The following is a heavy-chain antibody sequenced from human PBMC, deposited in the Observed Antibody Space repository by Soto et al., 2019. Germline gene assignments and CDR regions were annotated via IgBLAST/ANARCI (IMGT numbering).Heavy chain of an antibody. CDR3: ARGWFGPDV. CDR2: IDEVGSDS. D-gene: IGHD3-10*01. V-gene: IGHV3-74*01. Sequence: EVQLVESGGGFVQPGGSLRLSCAASEFTFSGRSVHWVRQAPGKGLEWVSGIDEVGSDSTYADSVKGRFTSSRDNAKNTVYIQMNSLRLEDTPVYYTARGWFGPDVWGKATTVTVSS. J-gene: IGHJ6*03. CDR1: EFTFSGRS.